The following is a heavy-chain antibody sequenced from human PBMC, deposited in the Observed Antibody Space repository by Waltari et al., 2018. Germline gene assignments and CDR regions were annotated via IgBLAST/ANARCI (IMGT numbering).Heavy chain of an antibody. Sequence: QLQLQESGPGLVKPSETLSRTCTVSGGPISSSSYYWDWIRQPPGKGLEWIGSIYYSGSTYYNPSLKSRVTISVDTSKNQFSLKLSSVTAADTAVYYCARDLYGSGWYEPWGQGTLVTVSS. J-gene: IGHJ5*02. V-gene: IGHV4-39*07. CDR3: ARDLYGSGWYEP. D-gene: IGHD6-19*01. CDR2: IYYSGST. CDR1: GGPISSSSYY.